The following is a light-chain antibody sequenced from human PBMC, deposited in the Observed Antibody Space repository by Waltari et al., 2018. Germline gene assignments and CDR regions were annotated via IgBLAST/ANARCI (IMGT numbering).Light chain of an antibody. CDR3: SSSTSRTALL. V-gene: IGLV2-14*03. J-gene: IGLJ2*01. CDR2: DVS. CDR1: SSDIGSYNS. Sequence: QSALTQPASLSGSPGQSITISCTGTSSDIGSYNSVSWYQQHPGEAPKLMIYDVSVRPSVVSNRFSGSKSGNTASLTISGLQAEDEADYYCSSSTSRTALLFGGGTKLTVL.